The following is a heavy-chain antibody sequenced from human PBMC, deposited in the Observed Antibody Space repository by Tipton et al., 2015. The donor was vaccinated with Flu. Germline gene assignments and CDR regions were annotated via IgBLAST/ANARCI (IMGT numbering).Heavy chain of an antibody. D-gene: IGHD3-10*01. CDR1: GFTFSSYW. Sequence: SLRLSCAASGFTFSSYWMHWVRQAPGKGLEWVANIKQDGSEKYYVDSVKGRFTISRDNAKNSLYLQMNSLRGDDSAVYYCARAVGGSGSYWGQVTLVTVSS. J-gene: IGHJ4*02. CDR3: ARAVGGSGSY. CDR2: IKQDGSEK. V-gene: IGHV3-7*01.